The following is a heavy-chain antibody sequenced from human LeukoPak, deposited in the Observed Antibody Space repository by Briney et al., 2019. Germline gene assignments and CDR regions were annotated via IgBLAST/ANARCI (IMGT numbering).Heavy chain of an antibody. CDR2: TYSGGTT. V-gene: IGHV3-66*04. CDR1: GFSVSNKF. Sequence: GGSLRLSCAASGFSVSNKFMSWVRQAPGKGLEWVSVTYSGGTTYYGDSVRGRFTISRDNAKSTLYLQMNSLRAEDTAVYYCARQGPMPLAGTGQDYWGQGTLVTVSS. J-gene: IGHJ4*02. D-gene: IGHD6-19*01. CDR3: ARQGPMPLAGTGQDY.